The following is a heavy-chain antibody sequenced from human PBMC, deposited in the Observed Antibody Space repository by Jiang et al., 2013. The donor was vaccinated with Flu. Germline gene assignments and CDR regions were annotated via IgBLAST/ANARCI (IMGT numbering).Heavy chain of an antibody. CDR3: ATEIAAAEGYGMDV. CDR1: GYTLTELS. V-gene: IGHV1-24*01. J-gene: IGHJ6*02. CDR2: FDPEDGET. Sequence: GAEVKKPGASVKVSCKVSGYTLTELSMHWVRQAPGKGLEWMGGFDPEDGETTYAQKFQGRVTMTEDTSTDTAYMELSSLRSEDTAVYYCATEIAAAEGYGMDVWGQGTTVTVSS. D-gene: IGHD6-13*01.